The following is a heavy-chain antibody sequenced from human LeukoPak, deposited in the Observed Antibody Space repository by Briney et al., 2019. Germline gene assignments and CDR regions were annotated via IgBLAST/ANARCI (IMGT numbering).Heavy chain of an antibody. CDR2: IKKDGSEK. Sequence: GGSLRLSCAASGFTFSSYWMSWVRQAPGKGLEWVANIKKDGSEKYYLDSVRGRFTISRDNAKTSLYLQMNSLRAEDTAVYYCAKGGGFDWLNYYYMDVWGKGTTVIISS. CDR3: AKGGGFDWLNYYYMDV. D-gene: IGHD3-9*01. V-gene: IGHV3-7*01. CDR1: GFTFSSYW. J-gene: IGHJ6*03.